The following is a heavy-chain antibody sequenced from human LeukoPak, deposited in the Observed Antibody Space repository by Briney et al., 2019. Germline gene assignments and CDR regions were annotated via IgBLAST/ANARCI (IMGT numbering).Heavy chain of an antibody. V-gene: IGHV3-30-3*01. J-gene: IGHJ4*02. D-gene: IGHD6-13*01. CDR2: ISYDGSNK. CDR1: GFXFSSYA. CDR3: ARDAQQLGYFDY. Sequence: GGSLRLSCAASGFXFSSYAMHWVRQAPGKGLEWVAVISYDGSNKYYADSVKGRFTISRDNSKNTLYLQMNSLRAEDTAVYYCARDAQQLGYFDYWGQGTLVTVSS.